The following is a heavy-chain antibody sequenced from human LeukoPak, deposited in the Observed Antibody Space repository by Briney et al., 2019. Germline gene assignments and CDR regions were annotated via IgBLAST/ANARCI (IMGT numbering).Heavy chain of an antibody. J-gene: IGHJ4*02. Sequence: GGSLRLSCAASGFTFSDYYMSWIRQAPGKGLEWVSYISTTGITIYYADSVKGRFTISRDNAKNSLFLQMNSLRAEDTAVYYCASRTYYYDSTNDFWGQGTLVTVSS. CDR2: ISTTGITI. CDR3: ASRTYYYDSTNDF. V-gene: IGHV3-11*01. D-gene: IGHD3-22*01. CDR1: GFTFSDYY.